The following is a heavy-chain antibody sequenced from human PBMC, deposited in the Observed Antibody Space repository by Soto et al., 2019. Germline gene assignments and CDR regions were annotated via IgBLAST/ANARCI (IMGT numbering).Heavy chain of an antibody. CDR1: GSTFSSYA. J-gene: IGHJ4*02. Sequence: PGGSLRLSCAASGSTFSSYAMSWVRQAPGKGLEWVSSISSTTNYKYYADSVKGRFTISRDDAKNTLYLQMNSLRAEDTAVYYCAKHYFDSSGYYQYFDYWGQGTLVTVSS. CDR3: AKHYFDSSGYYQYFDY. D-gene: IGHD3-22*01. V-gene: IGHV3-21*04. CDR2: ISSTTNYK.